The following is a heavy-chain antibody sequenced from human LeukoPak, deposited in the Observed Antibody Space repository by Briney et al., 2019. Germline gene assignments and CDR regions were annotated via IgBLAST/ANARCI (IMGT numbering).Heavy chain of an antibody. D-gene: IGHD6-19*01. V-gene: IGHV4-61*09. CDR1: GGSISGGTYY. J-gene: IGHJ4*02. Sequence: PSETLSLTCTVSGGSISGGTYYWSWIRQPAGKGLEWIGHIYTSGSTNYNPSLKSRVTMSVDTSKNQFSLKLSSVTAADTAVYYCARATIAVAVYGVYWGQGTLVTVSS. CDR3: ARATIAVAVYGVY. CDR2: IYTSGST.